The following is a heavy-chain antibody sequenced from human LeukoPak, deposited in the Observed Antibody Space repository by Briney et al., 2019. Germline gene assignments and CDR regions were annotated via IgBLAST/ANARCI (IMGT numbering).Heavy chain of an antibody. CDR1: GGSISGGY. Sequence: SETLSLTCTVSGGSISGGYWSWIRQPPGRGLEWIGYVYTSGSTNYNPSLKSRVTISVDTSKSQFALKLSPVTAADTAVYYCAKSYFDYSTYYSYYFNLWGQGALVTVSS. CDR3: AKSYFDYSTYYSYYFNL. V-gene: IGHV4-4*09. D-gene: IGHD4-11*01. CDR2: VYTSGST. J-gene: IGHJ4*02.